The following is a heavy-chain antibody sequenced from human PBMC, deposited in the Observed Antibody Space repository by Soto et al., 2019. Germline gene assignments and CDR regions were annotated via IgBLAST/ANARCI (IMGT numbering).Heavy chain of an antibody. D-gene: IGHD6-19*01. V-gene: IGHV3-48*02. CDR2: ISSSSSTI. Sequence: GESLKISCAASGFTFSSYSMNWVRQAPGKGLEWVSYISSSSSTIYYADSVKGRFTISRDNAKNSLYLQMNSLRDEDTAVYYWVRDRAVYSSGWYEDAFDIWGQGTMVTVSS. CDR3: VRDRAVYSSGWYEDAFDI. J-gene: IGHJ3*02. CDR1: GFTFSSYS.